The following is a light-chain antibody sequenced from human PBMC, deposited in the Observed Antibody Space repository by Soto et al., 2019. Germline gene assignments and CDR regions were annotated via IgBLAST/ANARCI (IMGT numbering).Light chain of an antibody. CDR3: QQSYSSSWT. CDR2: AAS. Sequence: DIHMTQSPSTLSASVVDRVTITFRASQSISNRLAWYQQKPGKAPKLLIYAASSLQSGVPSRFSGSGSGTDFNLTISSLQREDFATYYCQQSYSSSWTFGQGTKVDIK. V-gene: IGKV1-5*01. CDR1: QSISNR. J-gene: IGKJ1*01.